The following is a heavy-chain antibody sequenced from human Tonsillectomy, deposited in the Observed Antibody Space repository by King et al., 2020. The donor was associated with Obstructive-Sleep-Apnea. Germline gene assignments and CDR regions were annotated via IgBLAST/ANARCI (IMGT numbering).Heavy chain of an antibody. D-gene: IGHD2-15*01. J-gene: IGHJ5*02. CDR3: VKRCGGSGYSSDYNWFDP. CDR1: GFTFSSYA. Sequence: VQLVESGGGLVQPGGSLRLSCSASGFTFSSYAMHWVRQAPGKGLEYVSAISSNGGSTYYADSVKGRFTISRDNSKNTLYLQMSSLRAEDTAVYYCVKRCGGSGYSSDYNWFDPWGQGTLVTVSS. CDR2: ISSNGGST. V-gene: IGHV3-64D*06.